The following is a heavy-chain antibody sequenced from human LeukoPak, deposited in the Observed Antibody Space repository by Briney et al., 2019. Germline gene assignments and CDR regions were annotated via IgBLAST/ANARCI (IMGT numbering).Heavy chain of an antibody. Sequence: PGGSLRLSCAASGFTFSSYGMHWVRQAPGKGLEWVAFIRYDGSNKYYADSVKGRFTISRDNSKNTLYLQMNSLRAEDTAVYYCARALAVAAYFDYWGQGTLVTVSS. J-gene: IGHJ4*02. D-gene: IGHD6-19*01. CDR3: ARALAVAAYFDY. CDR1: GFTFSSYG. V-gene: IGHV3-30*02. CDR2: IRYDGSNK.